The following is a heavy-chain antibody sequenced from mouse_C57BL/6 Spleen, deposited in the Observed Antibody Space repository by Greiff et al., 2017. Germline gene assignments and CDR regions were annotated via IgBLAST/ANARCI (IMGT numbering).Heavy chain of an antibody. CDR1: GFTFSSYA. V-gene: IGHV5-4*01. CDR3: ARDLYSKGYCDV. Sequence: VQLKESGGGLVKPGGSLKLSCAASGFTFSSYAMSWVRQTPEQRLEWVATISDGGSYTYYPDNVKGRFTISRDNAKNNLYLQMSHLKSEDTAMYYCARDLYSKGYCDVWGKGTTVTVSS. J-gene: IGHJ1*03. D-gene: IGHD2-5*01. CDR2: ISDGGSYT.